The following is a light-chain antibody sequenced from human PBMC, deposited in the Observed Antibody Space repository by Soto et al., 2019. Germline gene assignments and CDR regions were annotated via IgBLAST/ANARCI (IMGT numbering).Light chain of an antibody. CDR1: SSDIGTYNL. CDR2: EDS. V-gene: IGLV2-23*01. Sequence: QSALTQPASVSGSPGQSITISCTGTSSDIGTYNLVSWYQHYPGKAPKLMIYEDSKRPSGVSNRFSGSKSGNTASLTLSGLQAEDEADYYCCSYAGSSTWVFGGGTQLTVL. J-gene: IGLJ3*02. CDR3: CSYAGSSTWV.